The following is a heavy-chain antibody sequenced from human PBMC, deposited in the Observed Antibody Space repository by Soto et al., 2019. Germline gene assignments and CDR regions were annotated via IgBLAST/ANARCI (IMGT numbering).Heavy chain of an antibody. Sequence: GGSLRLSCAASGCTFRSYAMSWVRQAPGKGLEWVSAISSGGGSTYYSDSVKGRFTISRDNSKNTLYLQMNSLGAEDTSVYDCGRYCSVSRYQERYHVYWGHGRRVTV. CDR1: GCTFRSYA. CDR2: ISSGGGST. V-gene: IGHV3-23*01. D-gene: IGHD2-15*01. J-gene: IGHJ4*01. CDR3: GRYCSVSRYQERYHVY.